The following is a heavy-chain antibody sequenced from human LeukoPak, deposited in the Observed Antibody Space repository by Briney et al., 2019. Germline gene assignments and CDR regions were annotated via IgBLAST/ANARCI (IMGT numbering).Heavy chain of an antibody. D-gene: IGHD6-13*01. CDR1: GYTFTSYD. V-gene: IGHV1-2*04. J-gene: IGHJ4*02. Sequence: ASVKVSCKASGYTFTSYDINWVRQATGQGLEWMGWINPNSGGTNYAQKFQGWVTMTRDTSVSTAYMELSRLRSDDTAVYYCAREVVRIAAAGRYYFDYWGQGTLVTVSS. CDR3: AREVVRIAAAGRYYFDY. CDR2: INPNSGGT.